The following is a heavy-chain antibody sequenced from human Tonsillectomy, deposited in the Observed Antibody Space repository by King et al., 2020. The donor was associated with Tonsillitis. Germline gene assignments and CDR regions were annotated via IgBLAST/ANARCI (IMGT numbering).Heavy chain of an antibody. V-gene: IGHV3-23*04. Sequence: VQLVESGGGLVQPGGSLRLSCAASGFTFSSYAMSWVRQAPGKGLEWVSAISGSGGSTYYADSVKGRFTISRDNSKNTLYLQMNSLRAEDTAVYYCAKDRRAIVVVIRGYFDYWGQGTLVTVSS. CDR3: AKDRRAIVVVIRGYFDY. CDR1: GFTFSSYA. CDR2: ISGSGGST. D-gene: IGHD3-22*01. J-gene: IGHJ4*02.